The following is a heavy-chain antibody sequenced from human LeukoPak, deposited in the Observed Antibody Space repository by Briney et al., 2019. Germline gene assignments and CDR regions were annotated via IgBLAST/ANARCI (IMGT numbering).Heavy chain of an antibody. CDR2: IVGSGSST. Sequence: PGGSLRLSCAASGFSFSGYAMAWVRQAPGKGLEWVSTIVGSGSSTYYADSMKGRFTISRDNSKNTLYLQISSLRAADTAVYYCARAAYGDFYWGQGTLVTVSS. CDR3: ARAAYGDFY. D-gene: IGHD4-17*01. V-gene: IGHV3-23*01. CDR1: GFSFSGYA. J-gene: IGHJ4*02.